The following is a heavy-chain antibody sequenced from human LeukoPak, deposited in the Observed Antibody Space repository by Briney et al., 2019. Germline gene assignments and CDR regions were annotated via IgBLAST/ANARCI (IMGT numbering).Heavy chain of an antibody. D-gene: IGHD3-3*01. V-gene: IGHV4-30-2*01. Sequence: PSQTLSLTCAVSGGSISIGGYSWSWIRQPPGKGLEWIGYIYHSGSTYYNPSLKSRVTISVDRSKNQFSLKLSSVTAADTAVYYCARGNYDFWSTYYFDYWGQGTLVTVSS. CDR3: ARGNYDFWSTYYFDY. CDR1: GGSISIGGYS. J-gene: IGHJ4*02. CDR2: IYHSGST.